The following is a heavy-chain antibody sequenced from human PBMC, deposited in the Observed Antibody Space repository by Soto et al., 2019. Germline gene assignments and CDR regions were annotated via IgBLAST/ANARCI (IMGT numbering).Heavy chain of an antibody. D-gene: IGHD6-13*01. V-gene: IGHV1-3*01. CDR3: ARDMVSSSSYYYYYHYGMDV. CDR2: INAGNGNT. CDR1: GYTFTSYA. J-gene: IGHJ6*02. Sequence: ASVKVSCKASGYTFTSYAMHWVRQAPGQRLEWMGWINAGNGNTKYSQRFQGRVTITRDTSASTAYMELSSLRSEDTAVYYCARDMVSSSSYYYYYHYGMDVWGQGTTVTGSS.